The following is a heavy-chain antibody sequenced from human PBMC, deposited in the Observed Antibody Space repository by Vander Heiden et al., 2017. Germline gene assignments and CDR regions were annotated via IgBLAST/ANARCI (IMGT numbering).Heavy chain of an antibody. D-gene: IGHD3-16*01. J-gene: IGHJ5*02. CDR3: ARDDYGKFDL. Sequence: QVQLVQSGAEVKRPGASVKVSCKTSGYTFTAYYRHGVRQAPGKGLEWMGWIDPNNGGTDYAQNFQGRVTMTKDTSIATVYVELSSLRSDDTALYYCARDDYGKFDLWGQGTLVTVSS. CDR1: GYTFTAYY. V-gene: IGHV1-2*02. CDR2: IDPNNGGT.